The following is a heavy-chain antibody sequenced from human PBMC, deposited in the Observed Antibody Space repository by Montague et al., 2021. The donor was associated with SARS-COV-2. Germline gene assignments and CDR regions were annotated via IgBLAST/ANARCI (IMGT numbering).Heavy chain of an antibody. CDR3: ARDFDY. Sequence: SETLSLTCTVSGGSISSYYWSWIRQPPGKGLEWIGYMYYSGSTNYNPSLKSRVPLSVDTSKYQFSLKLSSVTAADTAVYYCARDFDYWGQGTLVTVSS. CDR2: MYYSGST. V-gene: IGHV4-59*13. J-gene: IGHJ4*02. CDR1: GGSISSYY.